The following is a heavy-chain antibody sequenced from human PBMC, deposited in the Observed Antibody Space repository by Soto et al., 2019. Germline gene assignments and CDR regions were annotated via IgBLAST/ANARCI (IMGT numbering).Heavy chain of an antibody. CDR3: ARDLGRKLMDV. Sequence: QVQLVQSGAEVKKPGSSVKVSCKASGGTFSSYTISWVRQAPGQGLEWMGRIIPILGISNYAQKFQGRVTITADKSTSTAYMELSSLRSEDTDVYYCARDLGRKLMDVWGKGTTVTVSS. J-gene: IGHJ6*03. CDR2: IIPILGIS. CDR1: GGTFSSYT. D-gene: IGHD1-26*01. V-gene: IGHV1-69*08.